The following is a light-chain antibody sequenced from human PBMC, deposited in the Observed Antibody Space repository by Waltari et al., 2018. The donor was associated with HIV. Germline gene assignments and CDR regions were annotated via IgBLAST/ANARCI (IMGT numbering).Light chain of an antibody. CDR3: GTWDSSLSGAL. J-gene: IGLJ3*02. V-gene: IGLV1-51*02. Sequence: QSVLTQPPSVSAAPGQKVTISCSGSSPNIGSHYVSWYHQLPGTAPKLLIYENDKRPSGIPARFSGSKSDTSATLVITGLQTGDEADYYCGTWDSSLSGALFGGGTKVTVL. CDR2: END. CDR1: SPNIGSHY.